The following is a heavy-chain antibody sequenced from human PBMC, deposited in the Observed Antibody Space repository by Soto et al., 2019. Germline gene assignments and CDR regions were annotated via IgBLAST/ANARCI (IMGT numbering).Heavy chain of an antibody. CDR1: GFTFSSYS. J-gene: IGHJ3*02. V-gene: IGHV3-48*02. D-gene: IGHD3-22*01. CDR3: ARETYYYDSSGYRDAFDI. Sequence: PGRSLRLSCAASGFTFSSYSMNWVRQAPGKGLEWVSYISGSSSTIYYADSVKGRFTISRDNAKNSLYLQMNSLRDEDTAVYYCARETYYYDSSGYRDAFDIWGQGTMVTVSS. CDR2: ISGSSSTI.